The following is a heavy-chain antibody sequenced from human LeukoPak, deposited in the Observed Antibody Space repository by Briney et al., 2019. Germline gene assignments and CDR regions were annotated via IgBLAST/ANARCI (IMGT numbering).Heavy chain of an antibody. V-gene: IGHV1-18*04. CDR3: ARDQRRYSSGNWFDP. D-gene: IGHD6-19*01. Sequence: ASVKVSCKASGYTFTGYYIHWVRQAPGQGPEWMGWINPDSGNTNYAQKLQGRVTMTTDTSTSTAYMELRSLRSDDTAVYYCARDQRRYSSGNWFDPWGQGTLVTVSS. J-gene: IGHJ5*02. CDR1: GYTFTGYY. CDR2: INPDSGNT.